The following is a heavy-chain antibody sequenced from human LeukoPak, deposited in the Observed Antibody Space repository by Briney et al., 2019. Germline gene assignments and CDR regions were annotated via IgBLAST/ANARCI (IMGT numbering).Heavy chain of an antibody. CDR2: IKVYGDTT. D-gene: IGHD1-1*01. CDR1: GNTFTSFH. Sequence: ASVRVSCKASGNTFTSFHIHWVRQAPGQGLEYMGIIKVYGDTTIYAQRFQGRITMTRDTSTSTVYMELSSLNSEDTAVYYCARESPSTFYFDYWGQGTLVTVSS. J-gene: IGHJ4*02. V-gene: IGHV1-46*01. CDR3: ARESPSTFYFDY.